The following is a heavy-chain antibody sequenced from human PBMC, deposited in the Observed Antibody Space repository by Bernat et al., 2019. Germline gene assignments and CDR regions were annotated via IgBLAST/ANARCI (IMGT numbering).Heavy chain of an antibody. CDR3: ARGRGRYYYDSSGYGDAFDI. CDR2: INSDGSST. Sequence: EVQLVESGGGLVQPGGSLRLSCAASGFTFSSYWMHWVRQAPGKGLVWVSRINSDGSSTSYAGSVKGRFTISRDNAKNTLYLQMNSLRAEDTAVYYCARGRGRYYYDSSGYGDAFDIWGQGTMVTVSS. J-gene: IGHJ3*02. V-gene: IGHV3-74*01. CDR1: GFTFSSYW. D-gene: IGHD3-22*01.